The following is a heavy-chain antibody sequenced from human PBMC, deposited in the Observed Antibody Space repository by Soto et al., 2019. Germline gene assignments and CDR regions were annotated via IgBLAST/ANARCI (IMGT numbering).Heavy chain of an antibody. CDR1: GFTFSDYY. J-gene: IGHJ4*02. CDR3: ARVYGGILTASYEPFDY. CDR2: ISSSSSYT. V-gene: IGHV3-11*05. D-gene: IGHD3-9*01. Sequence: QVQLVESGGGLVKPGGSLRLSCAASGFTFSDYYMSWIRQAPGKGLEWVSYISSSSSYTNYADSVKGRFTISRDNAXNXXYLQMNSLRAEDTAVYYCARVYGGILTASYEPFDYWGQGILVTVSS.